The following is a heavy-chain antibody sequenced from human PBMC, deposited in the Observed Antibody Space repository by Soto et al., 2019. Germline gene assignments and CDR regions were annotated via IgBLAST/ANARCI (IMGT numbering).Heavy chain of an antibody. CDR3: AREVGFCISTSCYSSFGYYYYGMDV. CDR1: GGTFSSYA. D-gene: IGHD2-2*01. J-gene: IGHJ6*02. CDR2: IIPIFGTA. V-gene: IGHV1-69*12. Sequence: QVQLVQSGAEVKKPGSSVKVSCKASGGTFSSYAISWVRQAPGQGLEWMGGIIPIFGTANYAQKFQGRVTITADESTSTAYMELSSLRSEDTAVYYCAREVGFCISTSCYSSFGYYYYGMDVWGQGTTVTVSS.